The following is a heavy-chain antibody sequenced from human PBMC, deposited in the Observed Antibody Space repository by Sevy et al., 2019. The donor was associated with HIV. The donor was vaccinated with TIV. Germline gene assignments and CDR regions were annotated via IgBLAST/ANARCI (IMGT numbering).Heavy chain of an antibody. D-gene: IGHD1-26*01. Sequence: GGSLRLSCAASGFTFSSYSMNWVRQAPGKGLEWVSSISSSSSYIYYADSVKGRFTISRDNAKNSLYLQMNSLRAEETAVYYCARDSGSYYFYYYGMDVWGQGTTVTVSS. V-gene: IGHV3-21*01. CDR2: ISSSSSYI. CDR3: ARDSGSYYFYYYGMDV. CDR1: GFTFSSYS. J-gene: IGHJ6*02.